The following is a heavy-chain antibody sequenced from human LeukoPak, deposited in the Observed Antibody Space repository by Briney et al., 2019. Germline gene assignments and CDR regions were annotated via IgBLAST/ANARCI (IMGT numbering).Heavy chain of an antibody. Sequence: ASVKVSCKASGYTFTAYYMHWVRQAPGQRFEWMGVINPNGGYTSFAQKFQGRVTMTRDTSTTTVYMEVSSLRSEDTAVYYCAGDLSGPTVTTPDYWGQGTLVTVSS. J-gene: IGHJ4*02. V-gene: IGHV1-46*01. CDR3: AGDLSGPTVTTPDY. D-gene: IGHD1-1*01. CDR2: INPNGGYT. CDR1: GYTFTAYY.